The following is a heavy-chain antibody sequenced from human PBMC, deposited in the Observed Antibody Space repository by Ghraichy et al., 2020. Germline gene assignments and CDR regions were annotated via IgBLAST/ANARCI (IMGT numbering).Heavy chain of an antibody. CDR1: GYTFTSYD. Sequence: ASVKVSCKASGYTFTSYDINWVRQATGQGLEWMGWMNPNSGNTGYAQKFQGRVTMTRNTSISTAYMELSSLRSEDTAVYYCARGGVLRFLEWLFPFDYWGQGTLVTVSS. CDR3: ARGGVLRFLEWLFPFDY. CDR2: MNPNSGNT. V-gene: IGHV1-8*01. D-gene: IGHD3-3*01. J-gene: IGHJ4*02.